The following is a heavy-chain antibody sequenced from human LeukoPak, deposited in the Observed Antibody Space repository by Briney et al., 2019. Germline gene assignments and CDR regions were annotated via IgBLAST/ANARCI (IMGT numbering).Heavy chain of an antibody. V-gene: IGHV4-59*01. CDR2: IYYSGST. D-gene: IGHD5-12*01. CDR3: ARVSGYDWESFYDY. CDR1: GGSFSGYY. J-gene: IGHJ4*02. Sequence: SETLSLTCAVYGGSFSGYYWSWIRQPPGKGLEWIGYIYYSGSTNYNPSLKSRVTISVDTSKNQFSLKLNSMTAADTAVYYCARVSGYDWESFYDYWGQGTLVTVSS.